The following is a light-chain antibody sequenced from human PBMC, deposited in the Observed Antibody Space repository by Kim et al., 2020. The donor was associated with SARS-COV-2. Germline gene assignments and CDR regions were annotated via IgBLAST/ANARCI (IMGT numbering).Light chain of an antibody. CDR2: GAS. CDR1: QSVSSN. CDR3: QQYNNWPPMYT. J-gene: IGKJ2*01. Sequence: SRGESATRSCRASQSVSSNLAWYQQKPGQAPRLLIYGASTRATGIPARFSGSGSGTEFTLTISSLQSEDFAVYYCQQYNNWPPMYTCGQGTKLE. V-gene: IGKV3-15*01.